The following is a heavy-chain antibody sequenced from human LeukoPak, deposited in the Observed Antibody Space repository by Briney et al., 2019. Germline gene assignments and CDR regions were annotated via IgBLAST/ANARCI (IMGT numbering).Heavy chain of an antibody. CDR3: ASYQTRITMVRGVI. CDR2: IKQDGSEK. J-gene: IGHJ4*02. D-gene: IGHD3-10*01. Sequence: GGSLRLSCAASGFTFSSYWMTWVRQAPGKGLEWVANIKQDGSEKYYVDSVKGRFTISRDNAKNSVYLQMNSLRAEGTAVYYCASYQTRITMVRGVIWGQGTLVTVSS. CDR1: GFTFSSYW. V-gene: IGHV3-7*01.